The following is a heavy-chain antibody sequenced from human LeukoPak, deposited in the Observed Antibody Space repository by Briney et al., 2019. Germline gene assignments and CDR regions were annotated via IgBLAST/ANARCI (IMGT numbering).Heavy chain of an antibody. CDR3: ARDGTSSGGWYGTSYYYYYMDV. CDR2: INRDDSTT. CDR1: GFMFSSYW. J-gene: IGHJ6*03. V-gene: IGHV3-74*01. Sequence: PGGSLRLSCAASGFMFSSYWMHWVRQAPGKGLVWVSRINRDDSTTTYADSVKGRFTISRDNAKNTLYLQMNSLRAEDTAVYYCARDGTSSGGWYGTSYYYYYMDVWGTGTSVTVSS. D-gene: IGHD3-22*01.